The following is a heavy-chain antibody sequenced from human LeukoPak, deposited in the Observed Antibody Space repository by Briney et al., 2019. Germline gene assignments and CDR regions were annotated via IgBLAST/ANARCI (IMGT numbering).Heavy chain of an antibody. CDR3: VRHPKRLTMVREVLDAFDI. V-gene: IGHV1-8*01. Sequence: ASVKVSCKASGYTFTSYDINWVRQATGQGLEWMGWMNPNSGNTGYAQKFQGRVTITRNTSISTAYMELSSLRSEDTAVYYCVRHPKRLTMVREVLDAFDIWGQGTMVTVSS. D-gene: IGHD3-10*01. CDR2: MNPNSGNT. CDR1: GYTFTSYD. J-gene: IGHJ3*02.